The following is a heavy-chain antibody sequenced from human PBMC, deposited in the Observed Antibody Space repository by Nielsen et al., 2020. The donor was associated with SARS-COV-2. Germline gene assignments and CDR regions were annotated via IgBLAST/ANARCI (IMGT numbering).Heavy chain of an antibody. CDR2: IWYDGSNK. CDR3: ARDPRGLGVVIITYYYYYGMDV. V-gene: IGHV3-33*01. CDR1: GFTFSSYG. Sequence: GESLKISCAASGFTFSSYGMHWVRQAPGKGLEWVAVIWYDGSNKYYADSVKGRFTISRDNSKNTLYLQMNSLRAEDTAVYYCARDPRGLGVVIITYYYYYGMDVWGQGTTVTVSS. D-gene: IGHD3-3*01. J-gene: IGHJ6*02.